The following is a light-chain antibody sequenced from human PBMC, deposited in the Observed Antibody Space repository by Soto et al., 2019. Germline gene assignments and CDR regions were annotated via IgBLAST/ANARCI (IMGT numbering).Light chain of an antibody. CDR2: DVS. Sequence: QSVLSQPASVSGSPGQSITISCTGTSSDVGGYNYVSWYQQHPGKAPKLMIYDVSNRPSGVSNRFSGSKSGNTASLTISRLQAEDAADYYCRSYTSSCALGYFFGTGTKVTV. CDR3: RSYTSSCALGYF. CDR1: SSDVGGYNY. V-gene: IGLV2-14*01. J-gene: IGLJ1*01.